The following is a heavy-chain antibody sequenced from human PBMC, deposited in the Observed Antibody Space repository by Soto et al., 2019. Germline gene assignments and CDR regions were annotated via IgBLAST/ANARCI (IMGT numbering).Heavy chain of an antibody. V-gene: IGHV3-23*01. Sequence: VGSLRLSCAASGFTFNNYAMSWVRQAPGKGLEWVSGITGSGGKTYYADSVKGRFTISRDNSNKTVCLQMNSLRAEDTALYYCAKDKEKIAAAEFDFWGQGSLVTVSS. J-gene: IGHJ4*02. CDR1: GFTFNNYA. D-gene: IGHD2-21*01. CDR3: AKDKEKIAAAEFDF. CDR2: ITGSGGKT.